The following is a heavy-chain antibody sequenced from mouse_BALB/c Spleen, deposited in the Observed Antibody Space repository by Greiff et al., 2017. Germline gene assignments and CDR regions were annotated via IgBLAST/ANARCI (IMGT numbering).Heavy chain of an antibody. V-gene: IGHV3-2*02. J-gene: IGHJ1*01. Sequence: DVKLVESGPGLVKPSQSLSLTCTVTGYSITSDYAWNWIRQFPGNKLEWMGYISYSGSTSYNPSLKSRISITRDTSKNQFFLQLNSVTTEDTATYYCARDPLLRLHWYFDVWGAGTTVTVSS. D-gene: IGHD1-2*01. CDR3: ARDPLLRLHWYFDV. CDR1: GYSITSDYA. CDR2: ISYSGST.